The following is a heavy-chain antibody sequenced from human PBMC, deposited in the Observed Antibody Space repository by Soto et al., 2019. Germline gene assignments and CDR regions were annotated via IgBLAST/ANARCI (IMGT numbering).Heavy chain of an antibody. CDR1: GGSFSGYY. D-gene: IGHD3-9*01. J-gene: IGHJ6*02. CDR3: ARALFYYDILTGYPPTGYYGMDV. V-gene: IGHV4-34*01. Sequence: TSETLSLTCAVYGGSFSGYYWSWIRQPPGKGLEWIGEINHSGSTNYNPSLKSRVTISVDTSKNQFSLKLSSVTAADTAVYYCARALFYYDILTGYPPTGYYGMDVWGQGTTVTVSS. CDR2: INHSGST.